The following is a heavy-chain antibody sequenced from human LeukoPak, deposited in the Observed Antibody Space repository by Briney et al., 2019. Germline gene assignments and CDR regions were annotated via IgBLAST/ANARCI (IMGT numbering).Heavy chain of an antibody. CDR1: GGSISSSSYY. CDR2: IYYSGST. D-gene: IGHD6-19*01. J-gene: IGHJ4*02. V-gene: IGHV4-39*01. Sequence: TSETLSLTCTVSGGSISSSSYYWGWIRQPPGKGLEWIGSIYYSGSTYYNPSLESRVTISVDTSKNQFSLKLSSVTAADTAVYYCATSGWYLLPGVYWGQGTLVTVSS. CDR3: ATSGWYLLPGVY.